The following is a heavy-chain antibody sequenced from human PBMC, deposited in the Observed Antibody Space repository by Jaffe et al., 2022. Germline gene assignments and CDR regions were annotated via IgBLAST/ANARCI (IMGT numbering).Heavy chain of an antibody. V-gene: IGHV3-43D*04. CDR2: ISWDGGST. CDR1: GFTFDDYA. J-gene: IGHJ4*02. D-gene: IGHD3-22*01. CDR3: AKDGAMIRRGSGYYYLLGYFDY. Sequence: EVQLVESGGVVVQPGGSLRLSCAASGFTFDDYAMHWVRQAPGKGLEWVSLISWDGGSTYYADSVKGRFTISRDNSKNSLYLQMNSLRAEDTALYYCAKDGAMIRRGSGYYYLLGYFDYWGQGTLVTVSS.